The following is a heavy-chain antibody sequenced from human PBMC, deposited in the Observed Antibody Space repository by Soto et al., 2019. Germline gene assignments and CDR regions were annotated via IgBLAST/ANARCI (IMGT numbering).Heavy chain of an antibody. CDR2: IWYDGSDK. V-gene: IGHV3-33*01. J-gene: IGHJ4*02. CDR3: ARDRFFGSASDY. CDR1: GFTFSLYG. D-gene: IGHD3-10*01. Sequence: QVQLVESGGGVVQPGRSLRLSCAASGFTFSLYGMHWVRQAPGKGLEWVAVIWYDGSDKYYADSVKGRFTISRDNSKNTLYLQMNSLRAEDPAVYYCARDRFFGSASDYWGQGTLVTVSS.